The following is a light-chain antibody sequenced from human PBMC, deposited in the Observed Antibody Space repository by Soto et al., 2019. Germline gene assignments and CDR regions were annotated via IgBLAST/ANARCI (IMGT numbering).Light chain of an antibody. CDR1: QSVSSN. V-gene: IGKV3-15*01. CDR2: GAS. CDR3: QQYNNWPPWT. J-gene: IGKJ1*01. Sequence: EIVMTQSPATLSVSPGERATLSCGARQSVSSNFAWYQQKPGQAPRLLIYGASTRATGIPARFSGSGSGTEFTLTISSLQSEDFAVYYCQQYNNWPPWTFGQGTKVEIK.